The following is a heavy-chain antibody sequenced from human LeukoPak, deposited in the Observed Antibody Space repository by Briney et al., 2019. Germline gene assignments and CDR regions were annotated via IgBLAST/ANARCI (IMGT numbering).Heavy chain of an antibody. J-gene: IGHJ3*02. D-gene: IGHD6-6*01. Sequence: GRSLRPSCVVSGFTFSSYIMHWVRQAPGKGLEWVAVISYDGSNKYYADSVKGRFTISRDNSKNTLYLQMNSLRAEDTAVYYCAKGLRTARRFRHDAFDIWGQGTMVTVSS. CDR3: AKGLRTARRFRHDAFDI. V-gene: IGHV3-30*18. CDR1: GFTFSSYI. CDR2: ISYDGSNK.